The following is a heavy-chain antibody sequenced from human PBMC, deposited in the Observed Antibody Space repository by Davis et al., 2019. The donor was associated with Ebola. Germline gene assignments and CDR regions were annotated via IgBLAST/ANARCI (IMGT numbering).Heavy chain of an antibody. Sequence: GGSLRLSCAASGFTFSSYAMSWVRQAPGKGLEWVSAISGSGGSTYYADSVKGRFTISRDNSKNTLYLQMNILRAEDAAVYYCARGFWFGGSYYFDYWGQGALVTVSS. J-gene: IGHJ4*02. CDR1: GFTFSSYA. CDR3: ARGFWFGGSYYFDY. D-gene: IGHD3-10*01. CDR2: ISGSGGST. V-gene: IGHV3-23*01.